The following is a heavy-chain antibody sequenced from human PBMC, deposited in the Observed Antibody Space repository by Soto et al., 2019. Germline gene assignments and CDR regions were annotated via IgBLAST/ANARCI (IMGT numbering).Heavy chain of an antibody. CDR2: ISGDSGNT. J-gene: IGHJ4*01. CDR1: GYMFTKSA. Sequence: ASVKVSCKASGYMFTKSAMHWVRQAPGQRLEWMGWISGDSGNTKYSPKLQDRVTITRDTSASTAYMELSSLRSEDTALYYCARDGVAAGNINFDYWGQGTLVTSPQ. D-gene: IGHD6-19*01. CDR3: ARDGVAAGNINFDY. V-gene: IGHV1-3*01.